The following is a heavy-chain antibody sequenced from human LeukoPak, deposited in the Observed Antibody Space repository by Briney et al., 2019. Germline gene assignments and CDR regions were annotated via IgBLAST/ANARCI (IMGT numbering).Heavy chain of an antibody. Sequence: ASVKVSCKASGYTFTTFGITWVRQAPGQGLEWMGWIDPNSGDTNYAQKFQGRVTMTRDTSIRTAYMELSSLRSDETTVYYCARPQGSGWTNYYGMDVWGQGTTVTVSS. V-gene: IGHV1-2*02. CDR3: ARPQGSGWTNYYGMDV. CDR2: IDPNSGDT. D-gene: IGHD6-19*01. CDR1: GYTFTTFG. J-gene: IGHJ6*02.